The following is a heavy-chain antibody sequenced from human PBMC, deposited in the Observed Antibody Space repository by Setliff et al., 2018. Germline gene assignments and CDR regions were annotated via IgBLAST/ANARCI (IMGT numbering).Heavy chain of an antibody. CDR2: ISAYNGNT. V-gene: IGHV1-18*01. D-gene: IGHD6-19*01. CDR1: GYTFTSYG. J-gene: IGHJ6*02. CDR3: ARRGIAVAGYYYYGMDV. Sequence: ASVKVSCKASGYTFTSYGISWVRQAPGQGLEWMGWISAYNGNTNYAQKLQGRVTMTTDTSTSTAYMEPRSLRSDDTAVYYCARRGIAVAGYYYYGMDVWGQGTTVTVSS.